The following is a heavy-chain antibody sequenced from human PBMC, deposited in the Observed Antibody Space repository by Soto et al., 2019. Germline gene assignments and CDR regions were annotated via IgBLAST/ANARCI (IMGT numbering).Heavy chain of an antibody. D-gene: IGHD2-2*01. V-gene: IGHV3-74*03. CDR3: AREAGYCSRTSCYRRAFDT. Sequence: VQLVESGGDLVQPGGSLRLSCAASGFTFSGHWMHWVRQVPGKGLEWVSRINTDGGSSAYADSVKGRFTISRDNAKNTRYLQMNGLRAADTAVYYCAREAGYCSRTSCYRRAFDTWGQGTTVTVSS. J-gene: IGHJ3*02. CDR1: GFTFSGHW. CDR2: INTDGGSS.